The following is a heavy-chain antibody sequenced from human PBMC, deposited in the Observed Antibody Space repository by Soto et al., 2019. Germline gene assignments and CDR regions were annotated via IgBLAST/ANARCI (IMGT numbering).Heavy chain of an antibody. Sequence: SLRLSCAASGFTFSSYGMHWVRQAPGKGLEWVAVISYDGSNKYYADSVKGRFTISRDNSKNTLYLQMNSLRAEDTAVYYCAKDARVLRYFDWSQRDYGKDVWCQGDWVPVSS. J-gene: IGHJ6*02. CDR1: GFTFSSYG. CDR2: ISYDGSNK. D-gene: IGHD3-9*01. V-gene: IGHV3-30*18. CDR3: AKDARVLRYFDWSQRDYGKDV.